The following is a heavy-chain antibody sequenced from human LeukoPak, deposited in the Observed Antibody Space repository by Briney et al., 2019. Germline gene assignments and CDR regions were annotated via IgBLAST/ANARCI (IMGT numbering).Heavy chain of an antibody. CDR1: GGSISSGSYF. CDR2: MYNSEST. Sequence: SETLSLTCTVSGGSISSGSYFGRWPRQPAGRGGERIGRMYNSESTNYTPSIKSRVSISVDTSKNQFSLKVSSVTAADTGVYYCARDGGVTMVRGAHRWWFDPWGQGTLVTVSS. CDR3: ARDGGVTMVRGAHRWWFDP. J-gene: IGHJ5*02. D-gene: IGHD3-10*01. V-gene: IGHV4-61*02.